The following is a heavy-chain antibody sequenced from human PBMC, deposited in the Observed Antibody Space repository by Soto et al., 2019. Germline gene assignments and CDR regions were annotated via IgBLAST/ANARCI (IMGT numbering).Heavy chain of an antibody. D-gene: IGHD2-21*02. CDR1: GGSISSGGYY. V-gene: IGHV4-31*03. CDR3: ARDVSGDCYFDY. Sequence: PSETLSLTCTVSGGSISSGGYYWSWIRQHPGKGLEWIGYIYYSGSTYYNPSLKSRVTISVDTSKNQFSLKLSSVTAADTAVYYCARDVSGDCYFDYWGQGTLVTVSS. J-gene: IGHJ4*02. CDR2: IYYSGST.